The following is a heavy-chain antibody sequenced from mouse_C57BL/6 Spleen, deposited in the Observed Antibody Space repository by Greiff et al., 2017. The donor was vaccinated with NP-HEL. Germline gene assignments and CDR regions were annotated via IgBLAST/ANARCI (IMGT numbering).Heavy chain of an antibody. V-gene: IGHV5-17*01. CDR1: GFTFSDYG. CDR2: ISSGSSTI. CDR3: ARATMVTTSYYAMDY. Sequence: EVNLVESGGGLVKPGGSLKLSCAASGFTFSDYGMHWVRQAPEKGLEWVAYISSGSSTIYYADTVKGRFTISRDNAKNTLFLQMTSLRSEDTAMYYCARATMVTTSYYAMDYWGQGTSVTVSS. J-gene: IGHJ4*01. D-gene: IGHD2-2*01.